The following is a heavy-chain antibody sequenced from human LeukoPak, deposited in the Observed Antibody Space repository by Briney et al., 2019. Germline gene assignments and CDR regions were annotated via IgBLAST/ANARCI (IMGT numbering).Heavy chain of an antibody. V-gene: IGHV3-30*18. J-gene: IGHJ4*02. Sequence: PGGSLRLSCAASGLTFSSYGMHWVRQAPGKGLEWVAVISYDGSNKYYADSVKGRFTISRDNSKNTLYLQMNSLRAEDTAVYYCAKDAVVADSYYFDYWGQGTLVTVSS. CDR2: ISYDGSNK. CDR1: GLTFSSYG. D-gene: IGHD2-15*01. CDR3: AKDAVVADSYYFDY.